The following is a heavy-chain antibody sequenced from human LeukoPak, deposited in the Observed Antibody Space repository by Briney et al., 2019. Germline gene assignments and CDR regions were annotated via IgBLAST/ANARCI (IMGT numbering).Heavy chain of an antibody. Sequence: AASVKVSCKASGYTFTGYYMHWVRQAPGQGLEWMGWINPNSGGTNYAQKFQGRVTMTRDTSISTAYMELSRLRSDDTAVHYDTREVTTGTNNNWFDPLGQGTLVTVSS. J-gene: IGHJ5*02. CDR3: TREVTTGTNNNWFDP. V-gene: IGHV1-2*02. CDR1: GYTFTGYY. D-gene: IGHD1-1*01. CDR2: INPNSGGT.